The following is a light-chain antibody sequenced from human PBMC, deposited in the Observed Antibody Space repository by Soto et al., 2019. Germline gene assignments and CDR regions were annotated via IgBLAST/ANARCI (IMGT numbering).Light chain of an antibody. J-gene: IGLJ7*01. CDR2: KNN. Sequence: QSVLTKPPSASGTPGQRVTISCSGSRSNIGSSNVYWYQQFPGTAPKLLIYKNNQRPSGVPDRFSGSKSGTSASLAISGLGSEDEADDNCSSWDDGLSGAVFGGGTQLTVL. V-gene: IGLV1-47*01. CDR1: RSNIGSSN. CDR3: SSWDDGLSGAV.